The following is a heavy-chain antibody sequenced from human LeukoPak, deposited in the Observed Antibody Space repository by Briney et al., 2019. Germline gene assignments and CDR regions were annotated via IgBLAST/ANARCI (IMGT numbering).Heavy chain of an antibody. CDR2: INPNSGGT. V-gene: IGHV1-2*06. CDR3: ARDPYYDFWSGYYN. CDR1: GYTFTGYY. J-gene: IGHJ4*02. Sequence: ASVKVSCEASGYTFTGYYMHWVRQAPGQGLEWMGRINPNSGGTNYAQKFQGRVTMTRDTSISTAYMELSRLRSDDTAVYYCARDPYYDFWSGYYNWGQGTLVTVSS. D-gene: IGHD3-3*01.